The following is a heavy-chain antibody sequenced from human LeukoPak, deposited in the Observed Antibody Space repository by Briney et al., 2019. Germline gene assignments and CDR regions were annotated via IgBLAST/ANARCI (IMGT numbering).Heavy chain of an antibody. CDR2: VCYSENT. Sequence: SETLSLTCTVSGGSISSYHCYWGWIRQPPGKGLVRNGSVCYSENTYDNPSLKSRVIVSVDTTKYLFSLRLSSVTAADTDFYYCARHASYDILTAYLHWGQGPLVTVSS. V-gene: IGHV4-39*01. CDR3: ARHASYDILTAYLH. D-gene: IGHD3-9*01. J-gene: IGHJ4*02. CDR1: GGSISSYHCY.